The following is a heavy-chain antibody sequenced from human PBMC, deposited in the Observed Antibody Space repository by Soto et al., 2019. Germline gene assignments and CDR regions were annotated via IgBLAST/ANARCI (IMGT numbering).Heavy chain of an antibody. Sequence: SETMSLTCGVSGYSITSGFYWGWVRQSPGKGLEWIGTISYSAKTFYNPSLASRFSMAVDSSKNQFSLRLTSVTAADTALYYCTRGAGAPWVRFDSWGRGILVTVSS. CDR3: TRGAGAPWVRFDS. D-gene: IGHD3-16*01. V-gene: IGHV4-38-2*01. CDR2: ISYSAKT. J-gene: IGHJ4*02. CDR1: GYSITSGFY.